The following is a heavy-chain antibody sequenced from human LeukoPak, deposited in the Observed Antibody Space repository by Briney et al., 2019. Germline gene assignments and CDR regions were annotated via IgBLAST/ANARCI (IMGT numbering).Heavy chain of an antibody. J-gene: IGHJ4*02. D-gene: IGHD2-2*01. V-gene: IGHV1-18*01. Sequence: GSSVKVSCKASGGTFSSYGISWVRQAPGQGLEWMGWISAYNGNTNYAQKLQGRVTMTTDTSTSTAYMELRSLRSDDTAVYYCARPASTSWLYYFDYWGQGTLVTVSS. CDR3: ARPASTSWLYYFDY. CDR2: ISAYNGNT. CDR1: GGTFSSYG.